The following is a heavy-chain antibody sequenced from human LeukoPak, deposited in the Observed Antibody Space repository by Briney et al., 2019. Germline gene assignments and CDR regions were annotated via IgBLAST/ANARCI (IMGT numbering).Heavy chain of an antibody. V-gene: IGHV1-18*01. CDR3: ARDFFHGHCSGLTCFLLDS. D-gene: IGHD2-15*01. J-gene: IGHJ4*02. CDR2: ISAHYGNT. CDR1: GYTFSSYG. Sequence: ASVKVSFKASGYTFSSYGITWVRQAPGQGLEWMGWISAHYGNTNYEQKFQGRLTMTTDTSTNTAYMELRSLRPDDTAVYYCARDFFHGHCSGLTCFLLDSWGQGSLVAVSS.